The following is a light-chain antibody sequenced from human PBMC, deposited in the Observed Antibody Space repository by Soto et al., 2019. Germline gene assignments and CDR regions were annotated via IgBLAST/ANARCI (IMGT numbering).Light chain of an antibody. J-gene: IGLJ2*01. CDR3: SSYAGSNSFAP. Sequence: QSALTQPPSASGTPGQSVTISCTGTSSDVGGYDYVSWYQQHPDKATKLMIYEVTKRPSGVPDRFSGSKSGTTASLTVSGLQAEDEADYYCSSYAGSNSFAPFGGGTKLTVL. V-gene: IGLV2-8*01. CDR2: EVT. CDR1: SSDVGGYDY.